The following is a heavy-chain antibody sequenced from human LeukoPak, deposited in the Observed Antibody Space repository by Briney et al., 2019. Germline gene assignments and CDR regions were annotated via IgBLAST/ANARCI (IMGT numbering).Heavy chain of an antibody. CDR2: MNPNSGNT. CDR3: ARAWQGYDSSGYYSFDY. V-gene: IGHV1-8*01. CDR1: GYTFTSYD. J-gene: IGHJ4*02. D-gene: IGHD3-22*01. Sequence: GASVKVSCKASGYTFTSYDINWVRQATGQGLEWMGWMNPNSGNTGYAQKFQGRVTMTRNTSISTAYMELSSLRSEDTAVYYCARAWQGYDSSGYYSFDYWGQGTLVTVSS.